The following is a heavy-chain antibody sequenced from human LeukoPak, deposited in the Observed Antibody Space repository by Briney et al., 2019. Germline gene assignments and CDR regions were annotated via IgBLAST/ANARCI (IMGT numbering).Heavy chain of an antibody. D-gene: IGHD3-10*01. J-gene: IGHJ4*02. V-gene: IGHV3-23*01. CDR1: GFTFSSYE. Sequence: GGSLRLSCAASGFTFSSYEMNWVRQAPGKGLEWVSAISGSAATTFYADSVKGRFTTSRDNSKNTLYLQMNSLRAEDTAVYYCAKRGPGSPQSGKYYFDYWGQGTLVTVSS. CDR2: ISGSAATT. CDR3: AKRGPGSPQSGKYYFDY.